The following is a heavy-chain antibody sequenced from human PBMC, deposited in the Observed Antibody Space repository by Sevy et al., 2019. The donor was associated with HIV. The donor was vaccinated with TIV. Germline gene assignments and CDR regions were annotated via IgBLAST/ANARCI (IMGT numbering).Heavy chain of an antibody. CDR2: IKSKTDGGTT. V-gene: IGHV3-15*01. D-gene: IGHD1-1*01. J-gene: IGHJ4*02. CDR1: GFTFSNAW. Sequence: GGSLRLSCAASGFTFSNAWMSWVRQAPGKGLEWVGRIKSKTDGGTTDYAAPVKGRFTSSRDDSHNTLYLQLNSLKTEDTAIYYCTTDWKRRGLSALVDYWGQGTLVTVSS. CDR3: TTDWKRRGLSALVDY.